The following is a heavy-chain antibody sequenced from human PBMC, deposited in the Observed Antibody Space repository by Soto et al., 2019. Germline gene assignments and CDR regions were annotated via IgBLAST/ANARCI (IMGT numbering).Heavy chain of an antibody. CDR3: ARGPLWFGEPHHYGMDV. J-gene: IGHJ6*02. V-gene: IGHV3-30-3*01. Sequence: LRLSCAASGFTFSSYAMHWVRQAPGKGLEWVAVISYDGSNKYYADSVKGRFTISRDNSKNTLYLQMNSLRAEDTAVYYCARGPLWFGEPHHYGMDVWGQGTTVTVSS. CDR2: ISYDGSNK. D-gene: IGHD3-10*01. CDR1: GFTFSSYA.